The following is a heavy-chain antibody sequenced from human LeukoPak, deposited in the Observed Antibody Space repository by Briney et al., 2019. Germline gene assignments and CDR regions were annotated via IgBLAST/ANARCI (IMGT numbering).Heavy chain of an antibody. CDR3: ARVGGSSWGWFAP. CDR2: ISSSSIYI. CDR1: GFTFSSYS. V-gene: IGHV3-21*01. Sequence: GGSLRLSCAASGFTFSSYSMNWVRQAPGKGLEWVSSISSSSIYIYYADSVKGRFTISRDNAKTSLYLQMNSLRAEDTAVYYGARVGGSSWGWFAPGGRETLVTFPS. J-gene: IGHJ5*02. D-gene: IGHD1-26*01.